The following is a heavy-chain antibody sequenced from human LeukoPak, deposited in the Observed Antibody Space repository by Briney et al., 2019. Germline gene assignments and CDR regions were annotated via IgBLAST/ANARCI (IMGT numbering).Heavy chain of an antibody. CDR3: ARGREEYYDYVWGSYRFPHFDY. CDR1: GGSFSGYY. V-gene: IGHV4-34*01. CDR2: INHSGST. D-gene: IGHD3-16*02. Sequence: PSETLSLTCAVYGGSFSGYYWSWIRQPPGKGLEWIGEINHSGSTNYNPSLKSRVTISVDTSKNQFSLKLSSVTAADTAVYYCARGREEYYDYVWGSYRFPHFDYWGQGTLVTVSS. J-gene: IGHJ4*02.